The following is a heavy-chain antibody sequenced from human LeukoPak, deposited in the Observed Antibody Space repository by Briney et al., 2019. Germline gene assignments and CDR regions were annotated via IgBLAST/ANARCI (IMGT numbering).Heavy chain of an antibody. CDR2: ISFDGKNK. V-gene: IGHV3-30*03. D-gene: IGHD1-1*01. Sequence: GRSLRLSCAASGFTFSSQPMHWVRQTPGKGLEWVALISFDGKNKFYRDPVIGLFTIFRDNNNNTLFLQMNSLRAEDMGVYYCVRPMTTTRNFEHWGQGTLVTVSS. CDR3: VRPMTTTRNFEH. J-gene: IGHJ4*02. CDR1: GFTFSSQP.